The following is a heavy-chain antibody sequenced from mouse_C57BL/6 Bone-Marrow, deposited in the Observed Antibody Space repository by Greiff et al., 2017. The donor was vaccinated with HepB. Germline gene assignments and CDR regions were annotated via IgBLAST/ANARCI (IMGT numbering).Heavy chain of an antibody. CDR3: AKRTSDGYYFDY. CDR1: GFSLTSYG. J-gene: IGHJ2*01. Sequence: VKLVESGHGLVQPSQSLSITCTVSGFSLTSYGVHWVRQSPGKGLEWLGVIWRGGSTDYNAAFMSRLSITKDNSKSQVFFKMNSLQADDTAIYYCAKRTSDGYYFDYWGQGTTLTVSS. CDR2: IWRGGST. V-gene: IGHV2-5*01.